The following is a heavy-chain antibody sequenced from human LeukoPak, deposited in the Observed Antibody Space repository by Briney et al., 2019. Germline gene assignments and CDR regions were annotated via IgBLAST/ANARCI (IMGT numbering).Heavy chain of an antibody. V-gene: IGHV3-53*01. CDR1: GFTVSSNY. Sequence: PGGSLRLSCAASGFTVSSNYMSWVRPAPGKGLEWVSVIYSGGSTYYADSVKGRFTISRDNSKNTLYLQMNSLRAEDTAVYYCARAGPAAGIDYWGQGTLVTVSS. CDR2: IYSGGST. J-gene: IGHJ4*02. D-gene: IGHD6-13*01. CDR3: ARAGPAAGIDY.